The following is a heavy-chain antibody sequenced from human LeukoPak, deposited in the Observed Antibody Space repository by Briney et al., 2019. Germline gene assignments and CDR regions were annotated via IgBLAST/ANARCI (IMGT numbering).Heavy chain of an antibody. J-gene: IGHJ4*02. Sequence: SETLSLTCAVYGGSFSGYYWSWIRQPPGKGLEWIGEINHSGSTNYNPSLKSRVTISVDTSKNQFSLKLSSVTAADTAVYYCARRRLLWFGESPNYFDYWGQGTLVTVSS. CDR1: GGSFSGYY. V-gene: IGHV4-34*01. CDR3: ARRRLLWFGESPNYFDY. D-gene: IGHD3-10*01. CDR2: INHSGST.